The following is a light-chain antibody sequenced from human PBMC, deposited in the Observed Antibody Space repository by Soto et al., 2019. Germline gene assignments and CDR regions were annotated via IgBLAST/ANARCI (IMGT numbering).Light chain of an antibody. J-gene: IGKJ1*01. V-gene: IGKV2-28*01. CDR3: MQAQQIPRT. Sequence: DIVMTQSPLSLSVTPGEPASISCRSSPRLLHTSGDNYLDWYLQRQGQSPQLLIYLGSKRDSGVSDRFSGSGSGTRFTLRISRVEAEDVGFYYCMQAQQIPRTFGQGTKVDIK. CDR2: LGS. CDR1: PRLLHTSGDNY.